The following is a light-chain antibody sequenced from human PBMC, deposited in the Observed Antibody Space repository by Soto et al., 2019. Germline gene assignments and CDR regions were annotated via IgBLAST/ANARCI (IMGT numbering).Light chain of an antibody. CDR3: SSFTSIGTQV. V-gene: IGLV2-14*03. CDR2: EVN. J-gene: IGLJ1*01. Sequence: ALTQPASVSGSPGQSITISCTGTSSDIGGYNYVSWYQQHPGKVPKLIIYEVNNRPTGVSYRFSGSKSANTASLTISALRAEDEADYYCSSFTSIGTQVLGPGTTLTVL. CDR1: SSDIGGYNY.